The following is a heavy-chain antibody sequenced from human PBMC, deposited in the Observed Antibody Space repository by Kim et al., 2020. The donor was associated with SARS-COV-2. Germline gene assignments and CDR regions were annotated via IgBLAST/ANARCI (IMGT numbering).Heavy chain of an antibody. CDR2: ARNKASSYTT. Sequence: GGSLRLSCVASGFTFTDHYMDWVRQTPGRGLKWVGRARNKASSYTTDYAASVKGRFTISRDDSKNSLYLQMNSLQTEDTAVYYCAGGHSYYGSGEGLGSWGQGTLVTVSS. CDR1: GFTFTDHY. CDR3: AGGHSYYGSGEGLGS. V-gene: IGHV3-72*01. D-gene: IGHD3-10*01. J-gene: IGHJ4*02.